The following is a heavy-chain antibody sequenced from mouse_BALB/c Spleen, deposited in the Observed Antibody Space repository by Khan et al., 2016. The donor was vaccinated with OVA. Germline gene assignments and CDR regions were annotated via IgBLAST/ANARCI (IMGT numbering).Heavy chain of an antibody. CDR1: GYTFTSYW. CDR2: INPSNGRT. Sequence: QVQLQQPGAELVKPGASLKLSCKASGYTFTSYWMPWVKQRPGQGLEWIGEINPSNGRTNYNEKFKSKATLTVDKSSRTAYMQISVLTAQDAAVYYCARFPYYRYDEGYYVMAYWGQGTLVTVSS. V-gene: IGHV1S81*02. D-gene: IGHD2-14*01. CDR3: ARFPYYRYDEGYYVMAY. J-gene: IGHJ4*01.